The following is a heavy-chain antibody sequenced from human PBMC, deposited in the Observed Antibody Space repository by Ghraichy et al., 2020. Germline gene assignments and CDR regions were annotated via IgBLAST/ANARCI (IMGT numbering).Heavy chain of an antibody. CDR3: ARYGRNYDFWRLPNGPRYYYYGMDV. CDR1: GGSINSYY. Sequence: SETLSLTCTVSGGSINSYYWSWIRQPPGKGLEWIGYIYYSGSTNYNPSLKSRVTISVDTSKNQFSLKLSSVTAADTAVYYCARYGRNYDFWRLPNGPRYYYYGMDVWGQGTTVTVSS. CDR2: IYYSGST. D-gene: IGHD3-3*01. V-gene: IGHV4-59*01. J-gene: IGHJ6*02.